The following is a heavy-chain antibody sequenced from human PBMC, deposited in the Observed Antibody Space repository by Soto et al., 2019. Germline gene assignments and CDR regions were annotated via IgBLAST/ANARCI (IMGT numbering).Heavy chain of an antibody. CDR1: GFTFINAW. D-gene: IGHD2-15*01. J-gene: IGHJ4*02. CDR3: GKGYCSAGSCALDY. Sequence: GGSLRLSCAASGFTFINAWMNWVRQAPGKGLEWVGRIKSKTDGGTTDYAAPVKGRFTISRDDSKNTLYLQMNSLKIEDTAVYYCGKGYCSAGSCALDYWGQGTLVTVSS. CDR2: IKSKTDGGTT. V-gene: IGHV3-15*07.